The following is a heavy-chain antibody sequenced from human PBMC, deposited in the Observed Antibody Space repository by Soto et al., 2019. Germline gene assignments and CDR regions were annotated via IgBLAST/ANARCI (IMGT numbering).Heavy chain of an antibody. CDR1: VRSICTSSYY. Sequence: TLSRTSTFSVRSICTSSYYRGRINQPPWKRVALIGSIYYSGSTYYNPSLKSRVTISVDTSKNQFSLKLSSVTAADTAVYYCARIDIVVVPAARENYYYYGMDVWGQGTTVTVS. V-gene: IGHV4-39*01. D-gene: IGHD2-2*01. J-gene: IGHJ6*02. CDR3: ARIDIVVVPAARENYYYYGMDV. CDR2: IYYSGST.